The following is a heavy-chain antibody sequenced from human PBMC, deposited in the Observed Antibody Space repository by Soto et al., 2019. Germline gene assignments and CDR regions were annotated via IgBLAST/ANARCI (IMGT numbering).Heavy chain of an antibody. J-gene: IGHJ4*02. CDR2: IDSSGSII. CDR3: ARRFCSGGDCYSGFLDY. D-gene: IGHD2-15*01. Sequence: GGSLRLSCAASGFTFSDYNMNWIRQAPGKGLEWVSYIDSSGSIIYYADSVKGRFTISRDNAKNSLYLQVNTLRAEDTAVYYCARRFCSGGDCYSGFLDYWGQGTLVTFSS. V-gene: IGHV3-11*01. CDR1: GFTFSDYN.